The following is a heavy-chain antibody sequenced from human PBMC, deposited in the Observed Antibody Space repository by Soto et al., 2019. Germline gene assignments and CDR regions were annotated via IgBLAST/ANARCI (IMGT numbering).Heavy chain of an antibody. CDR2: ISYDGSIK. CDR1: GFTFSSYA. Sequence: QVQLVESGGGVVQPGRSLRLSCAASGFTFSSYAMHWVRQAPGKGLEWVAVISYDGSIKYYADSVKGRFTISRDNSKNTLYLQMNSLRAEDTAVYYCATIAVPPAFDIWGQGTMVTVSS. CDR3: ATIAVPPAFDI. V-gene: IGHV3-30*04. D-gene: IGHD6-19*01. J-gene: IGHJ3*02.